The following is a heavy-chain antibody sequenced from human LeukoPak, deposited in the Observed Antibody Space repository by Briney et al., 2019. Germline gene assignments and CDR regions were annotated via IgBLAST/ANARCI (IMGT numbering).Heavy chain of an antibody. J-gene: IGHJ6*04. CDR3: AELGITMIGGV. CDR2: IAYDGSNK. D-gene: IGHD3-10*02. V-gene: IGHV3-30*18. CDR1: GFTFSAYG. Sequence: GGSLRLSCAASGFTFSAYGMHWVRQAPGKGLEWVAVIAYDGSNKHYADSVKGRFTISRDNAKNSLYLQVNSLRAEDTAVYYCAELGITMIGGVWGKGTTVTISS.